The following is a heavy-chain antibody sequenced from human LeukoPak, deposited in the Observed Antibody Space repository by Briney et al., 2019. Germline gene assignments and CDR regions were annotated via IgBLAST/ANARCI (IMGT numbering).Heavy chain of an antibody. J-gene: IGHJ4*02. CDR3: AKKIIGYCASGRCHFDY. CDR2: ISGGGETT. D-gene: IGHD2-15*01. V-gene: IGHV3-23*01. Sequence: GRSLRLSCAASGFTFSSYAMHWVRQAPGKGLQWVAGISGGGETTFYADSVKGRFTISRDNFRNTLYLQLNSLSADDTAVYYCAKKIIGYCASGRCHFDYWGQGTLVTVSS. CDR1: GFTFSSYA.